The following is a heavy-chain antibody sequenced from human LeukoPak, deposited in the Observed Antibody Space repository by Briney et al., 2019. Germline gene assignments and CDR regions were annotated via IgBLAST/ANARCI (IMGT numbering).Heavy chain of an antibody. J-gene: IGHJ4*02. V-gene: IGHV5-10-1*01. CDR2: IDPSDSYT. Sequence: GESLKISCKGSGYSFTSYWISWVRQMPGKGLEWMGRIDPSDSYTNYSPSFQGHVTISADKSISTAYLQWSSLKASDTVMYYCAIGYDILTGSFDYWGQGTLVTVSS. CDR1: GYSFTSYW. CDR3: AIGYDILTGSFDY. D-gene: IGHD3-9*01.